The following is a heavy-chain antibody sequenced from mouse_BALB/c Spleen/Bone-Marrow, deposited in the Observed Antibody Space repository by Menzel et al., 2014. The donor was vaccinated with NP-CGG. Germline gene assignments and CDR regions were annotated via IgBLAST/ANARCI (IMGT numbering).Heavy chain of an antibody. Sequence: DVQLVESGGGSVQPGGSLKLSCAASGLTFSDYYMYWVRQTPEKRLEWVAYISNGGGSTYYPDTIKGRFTISRDNAKNTLFLQMSRLKSEDTAVYFCSTVITTPYALDYWGQGTSVTVSS. D-gene: IGHD2-4*01. CDR2: ISNGGGST. J-gene: IGHJ4*01. CDR3: STVITTPYALDY. CDR1: GLTFSDYY. V-gene: IGHV5-12*01.